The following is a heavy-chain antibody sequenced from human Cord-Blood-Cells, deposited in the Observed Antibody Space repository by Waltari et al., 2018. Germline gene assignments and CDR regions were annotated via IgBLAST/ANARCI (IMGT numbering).Heavy chain of an antibody. CDR3: ARGDCSSTSCYNWFDP. V-gene: IGHV1-69*01. D-gene: IGHD2-2*01. Sequence: QVQRVQSGAGVKKPGSPVKVSCKAPEGTFSTYAISWWRQAPGQGLEWMGGIIPIFGTANYAQKFQGRVTITADESTSTAYMELSSLRSEDTAVYYCARGDCSSTSCYNWFDPWGQGTLVTVSS. CDR1: EGTFSTYA. CDR2: IIPIFGTA. J-gene: IGHJ5*02.